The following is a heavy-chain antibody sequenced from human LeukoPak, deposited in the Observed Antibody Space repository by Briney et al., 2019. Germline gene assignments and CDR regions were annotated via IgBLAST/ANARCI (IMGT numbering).Heavy chain of an antibody. CDR3: ARGYDSNSYSPGFDP. J-gene: IGHJ5*02. V-gene: IGHV4-31*03. Sequence: SETLSLTCTVSGDSVSSGGYYWSWIRQHPVRGLERIGYIYSSGSTFYNPSLKSRLALSKDTSKNQFSLNLSSVTAADTAVYYCARGYDSNSYSPGFDPWGQGTLVTVSS. D-gene: IGHD3-22*01. CDR2: IYSSGST. CDR1: GDSVSSGGYY.